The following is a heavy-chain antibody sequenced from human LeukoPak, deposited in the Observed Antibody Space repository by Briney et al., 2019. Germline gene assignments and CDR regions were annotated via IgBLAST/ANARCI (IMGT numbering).Heavy chain of an antibody. J-gene: IGHJ4*02. D-gene: IGHD6-13*01. CDR2: IYPGDSDT. CDR3: ASQQRYSSTFDY. V-gene: IGHV5-51*01. Sequence: GESLQISCKGSGYSFTNYWIGWVCQMPGKGLEWMGIIYPGDSDTRYSPSFQGQVTISADKSISTAYLQWSSLKASDTAMYYCASQQRYSSTFDYWGQGTLVTVSS. CDR1: GYSFTNYW.